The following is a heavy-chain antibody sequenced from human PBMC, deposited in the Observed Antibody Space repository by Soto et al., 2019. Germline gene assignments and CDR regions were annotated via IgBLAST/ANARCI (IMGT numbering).Heavy chain of an antibody. J-gene: IGHJ4*02. Sequence: QLQLQESGPGLVKPSETLSLTCSVSGGSINSKSYFWGWIRQTPGKGLEWIASINYVGKTYYSPSLQGRPGNTGSPSKTQFSPGLSSGNAADPAVYYWARDRYGGFDYWGPGTPVTVSS. CDR1: GGSINSKSYF. CDR3: ARDRYGGFDY. D-gene: IGHD3-9*01. V-gene: IGHV4-39*02. CDR2: INYVGKT.